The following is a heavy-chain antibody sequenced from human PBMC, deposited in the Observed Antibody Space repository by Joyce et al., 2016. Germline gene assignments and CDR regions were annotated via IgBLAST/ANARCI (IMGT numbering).Heavy chain of an antibody. J-gene: IGHJ4*02. CDR2: ISSSSGTV. D-gene: IGHD5-18*01. CDR1: GFSFSDYY. CDR3: ATSWIQLWLQLDY. Sequence: QVQLVESGGTLVKPGGSLRLSCVASGFSFSDYYMSWIRQAPGKGLECVSYISSSSGTVYYADSVRGRFTISRDNAKNSLYLQMNSLRAEDTAVYYCATSWIQLWLQLDYWGQGTLVTVSS. V-gene: IGHV3-11*04.